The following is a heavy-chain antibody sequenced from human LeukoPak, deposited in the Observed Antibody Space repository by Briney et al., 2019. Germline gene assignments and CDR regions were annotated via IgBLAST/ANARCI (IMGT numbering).Heavy chain of an antibody. J-gene: IGHJ4*02. CDR2: MNPNSGNT. V-gene: IGHV1-8*01. CDR1: GYTFTSYY. Sequence: ASVKVSCKASGYTFTSYYINWVRQATGQGLEWMGWMNPNSGNTGYAQKFQGRVTMTRNTSISTAYMELSSLRSEDTAVYYCARVFGGLWIHDSDYWWQGTLVTVSS. D-gene: IGHD3-3*01. CDR3: ARVFGGLWIHDSDY.